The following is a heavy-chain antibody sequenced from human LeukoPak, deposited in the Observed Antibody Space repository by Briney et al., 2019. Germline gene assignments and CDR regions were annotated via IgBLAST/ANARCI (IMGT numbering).Heavy chain of an antibody. CDR1: GYTFTIYG. CDR3: ARGYDILTGYYKGQGQYYFDY. V-gene: IGHV1-18*04. D-gene: IGHD3-9*01. CDR2: ISAYNGNT. J-gene: IGHJ4*02. Sequence: ASVKVSFKASGYTFTIYGISWVRQAPGQGLEWMGWISAYNGNTNYAQKLQGRVTMTTDTSTSTAYMELRSLRSDDTAVYYCARGYDILTGYYKGQGQYYFDYWGQGTLVTVSS.